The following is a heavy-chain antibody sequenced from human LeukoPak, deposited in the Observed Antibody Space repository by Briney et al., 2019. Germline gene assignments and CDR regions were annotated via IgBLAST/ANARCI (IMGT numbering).Heavy chain of an antibody. D-gene: IGHD6-19*01. J-gene: IGHJ4*02. V-gene: IGHV1-18*01. CDR3: ARDGSGWLDF. CDR2: ISGYNGNT. CDR1: GYIFTNYD. Sequence: ASVKVSCKASGYIFTNYDINWVRQAPGQGLEWMGWISGYNGNTNYAQNLQGRVTMTTDTSTSTAYMELRSLRSDDTAVYYCARDGSGWLDFWGQGTLVTVSS.